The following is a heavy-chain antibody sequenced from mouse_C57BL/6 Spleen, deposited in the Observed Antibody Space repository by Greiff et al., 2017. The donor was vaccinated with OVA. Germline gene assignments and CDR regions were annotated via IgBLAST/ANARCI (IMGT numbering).Heavy chain of an antibody. Sequence: QVQLQQPGAELVKPGASVKLSCKASGYTFTSYWMHWVKQRPGPGLEWIGMIHPNSGGTNYNEKFKSKATLTVDKSSSTAYMQRSSLTSEDSAVYYGARCGSTMDYWGQGTSVTVSS. CDR1: GYTFTSYW. CDR2: IHPNSGGT. D-gene: IGHD1-1*01. V-gene: IGHV1-64*01. CDR3: ARCGSTMDY. J-gene: IGHJ4*01.